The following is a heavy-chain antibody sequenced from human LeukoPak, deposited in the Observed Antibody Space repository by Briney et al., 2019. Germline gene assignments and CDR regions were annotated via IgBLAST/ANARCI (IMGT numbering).Heavy chain of an antibody. CDR3: ARGRPHYDFWSGYYPVFDY. Sequence: SETLSLTCAVYGGSLSGYYWSWIRQLPGKGLEWIGEINHSGSTNYNPSLKSRVTISVDTSKNQFSLKLSSVTAADTAVYYCARGRPHYDFWSGYYPVFDYWGQGTLVTVSS. V-gene: IGHV4-34*01. CDR2: INHSGST. CDR1: GGSLSGYY. J-gene: IGHJ4*02. D-gene: IGHD3-3*01.